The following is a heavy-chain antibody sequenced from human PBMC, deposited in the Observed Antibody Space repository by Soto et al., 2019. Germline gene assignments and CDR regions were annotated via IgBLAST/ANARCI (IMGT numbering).Heavy chain of an antibody. Sequence: QLQLQESGPGLVKPSETLSLTCTVSGGSISSSSYYWGWIRQPPGKGLEWIGSIYYSGSTYYNPSLKSRVTISVDTSKNQFSLKLGSVTAADTAVYYCAKTMVRGVIAYWGQGTLVTVSS. CDR3: AKTMVRGVIAY. V-gene: IGHV4-39*01. CDR1: GGSISSSSYY. D-gene: IGHD3-10*01. J-gene: IGHJ4*02. CDR2: IYYSGST.